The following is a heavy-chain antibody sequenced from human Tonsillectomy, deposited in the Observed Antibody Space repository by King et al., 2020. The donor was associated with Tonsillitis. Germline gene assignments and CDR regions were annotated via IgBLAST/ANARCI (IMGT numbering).Heavy chain of an antibody. D-gene: IGHD2-2*01. J-gene: IGHJ6*03. CDR3: AKDLLPYYYYMDV. V-gene: IGHV3-9*01. CDR2: ISWNSGSI. Sequence: VQLVESGGGLVQPGRSLRLSCAASGFTFDDYAMHWVRQAPGKGLEWVSGISWNSGSIGYADSVKGRFTISRDNAKNSLYLQMNSLRAEVTALYYCAKDLLPYYYYMDVRGKGTTVTVSS. CDR1: GFTFDDYA.